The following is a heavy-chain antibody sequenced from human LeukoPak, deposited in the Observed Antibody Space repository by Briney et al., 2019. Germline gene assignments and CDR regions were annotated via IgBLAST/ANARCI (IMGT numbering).Heavy chain of an antibody. CDR1: SYTFTNYD. V-gene: IGHV1-18*01. CDR3: ARFTPRLTREKFDY. J-gene: IGHJ4*02. D-gene: IGHD2-2*01. Sequence: ASVKVSCKASSYTFTNYDIDWVRQAPGQGLEWMGWISAYNGNTRYAQKFQGRVTMTTDTSTSTAYMELRSLRSDDTAVYYCARFTPRLTREKFDYWGQGTLVTVSS. CDR2: ISAYNGNT.